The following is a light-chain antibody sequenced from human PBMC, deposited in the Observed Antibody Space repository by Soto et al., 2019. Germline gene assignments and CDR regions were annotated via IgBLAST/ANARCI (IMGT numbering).Light chain of an antibody. J-gene: IGKJ1*01. CDR3: QQYGGSRWT. CDR2: GAS. Sequence: ELVFTHSPGALSLSPGERATLSCRASQSVSSSYLAWYQQKPGQAPRLLIYGASSRATGIPDRFSGSGSGTDFTLTISRLEPEDFAVYYCQQYGGSRWTFGQGTKVDIK. CDR1: QSVSSSY. V-gene: IGKV3-20*01.